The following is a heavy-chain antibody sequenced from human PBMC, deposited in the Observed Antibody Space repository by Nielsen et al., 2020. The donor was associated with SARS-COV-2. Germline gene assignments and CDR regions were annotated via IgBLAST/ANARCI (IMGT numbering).Heavy chain of an antibody. J-gene: IGHJ4*02. D-gene: IGHD6-13*01. Sequence: SETLSLTCAVYGGSFSGYYWSWIRQPPGKGLEWIGEINHSGSTNYNPSLKSRVTISVDTSKNQFSLKLSSVTAADTAVYYCARYGSSWYSGFDYWGQGTLVTVSS. CDR2: INHSGST. CDR1: GGSFSGYY. V-gene: IGHV4-34*01. CDR3: ARYGSSWYSGFDY.